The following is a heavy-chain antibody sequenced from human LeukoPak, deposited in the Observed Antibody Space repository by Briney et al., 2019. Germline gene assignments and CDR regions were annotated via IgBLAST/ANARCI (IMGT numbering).Heavy chain of an antibody. CDR1: GFTFTSSA. J-gene: IGHJ4*02. D-gene: IGHD3-9*01. CDR2: IVVGSGNT. V-gene: IGHV1-58*02. CDR3: AADPGYFDWLAIVY. Sequence: GASVKVSCKASGFTFTSSAMQWVRQARGQRLEWIGWIVVGSGNTNYAQKFQERVTITRDMSTSTAYMELSSLRSEDTAVYYCAADPGYFDWLAIVYWGQGTLVTVSS.